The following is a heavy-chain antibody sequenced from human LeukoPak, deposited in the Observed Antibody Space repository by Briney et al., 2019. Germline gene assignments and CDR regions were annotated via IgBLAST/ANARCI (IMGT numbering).Heavy chain of an antibody. Sequence: GESLKISCKGSGYSFTSYWIGWVRQMPGKGLEWMGIIYPGDSDTRYSPSFQGQVTISADKSIGTAYLQWSSLKASDTAMYYCARVMAYYYDSSGYLYVSAFDIWGQGTMVTVSS. CDR2: IYPGDSDT. CDR3: ARVMAYYYDSSGYLYVSAFDI. D-gene: IGHD3-22*01. CDR1: GYSFTSYW. V-gene: IGHV5-51*01. J-gene: IGHJ3*02.